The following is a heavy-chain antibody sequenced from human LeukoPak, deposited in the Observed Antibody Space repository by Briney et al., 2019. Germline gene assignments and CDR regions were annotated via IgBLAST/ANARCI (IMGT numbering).Heavy chain of an antibody. CDR1: GGTFSSYA. CDR2: MIPILGIA. V-gene: IGHV1-69*04. CDR3: AREARGCSSTSCSRGGPYPRFDY. J-gene: IGHJ4*02. D-gene: IGHD2-2*01. Sequence: GSSVKVSCKASGGTFSSYAISWVRQAPGQGLEWMGRMIPILGIANYAQKFQGRVTITADKSTSTAYMELSSLRSEDTAVYYCAREARGCSSTSCSRGGPYPRFDYWGQGTLVTVSS.